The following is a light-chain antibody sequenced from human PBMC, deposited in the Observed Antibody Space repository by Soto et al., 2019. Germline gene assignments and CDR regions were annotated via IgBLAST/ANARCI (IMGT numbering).Light chain of an antibody. V-gene: IGLV1-40*01. CDR1: SSNIGAGYD. CDR2: GNS. Sequence: QSVLTQPPSVSGAPGQRVTISCFGSSSNIGAGYDVHWYQQLPGTAPKLLIYGNSNRPSGVPDRFSGSKSGTSASLAITGLQAEDEADYYCQSYDSSLSGFVVFGGGTKLTVL. CDR3: QSYDSSLSGFVV. J-gene: IGLJ2*01.